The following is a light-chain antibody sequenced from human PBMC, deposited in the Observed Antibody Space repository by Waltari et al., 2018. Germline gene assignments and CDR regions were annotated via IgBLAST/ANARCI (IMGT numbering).Light chain of an antibody. J-gene: IGKJ1*01. CDR2: KAS. V-gene: IGKV1-5*03. Sequence: DIQMTQSPSTLSASVGDRVTITCRASQSIDSWLAWYQQRPGKVPKPLIYKASSLESGVPSRFSGSGSGTEFTLTSSSLEPDDFATYYCQHYKTSSRTFGQGTKVEIK. CDR1: QSIDSW. CDR3: QHYKTSSRT.